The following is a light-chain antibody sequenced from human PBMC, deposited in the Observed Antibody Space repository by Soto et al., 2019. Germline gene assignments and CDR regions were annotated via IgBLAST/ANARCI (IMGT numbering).Light chain of an antibody. CDR2: GAS. V-gene: IGKV3-20*01. Sequence: EIVLTQSPGTLSLSPGERATLSCRASQSVGSRFLAWYQQKPGQAPRLLMYGASSRATGTPDRFSGTGSGTDFTLTISRLEPEDFAVYYCQQYGSSPYTFGLGTKVDIK. CDR1: QSVGSRF. J-gene: IGKJ2*01. CDR3: QQYGSSPYT.